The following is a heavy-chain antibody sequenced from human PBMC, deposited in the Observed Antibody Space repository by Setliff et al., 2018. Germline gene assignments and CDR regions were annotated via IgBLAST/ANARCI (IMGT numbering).Heavy chain of an antibody. V-gene: IGHV4-39*07. CDR2: INYYGSIFDDGTTYST. Sequence: PSETLSLTCTVSGGSISTFYWGWIRQPPGKGLEWIGSINYYGSIFDDGTTYSTYYNPSLKSRATISIDTSKSQFSLKLSSMTAADTALYYCARNPDFLQYSFDLWGRGTLVTVSS. CDR3: ARNPDFLQYSFDL. D-gene: IGHD5-12*01. J-gene: IGHJ2*01. CDR1: GGSISTFY.